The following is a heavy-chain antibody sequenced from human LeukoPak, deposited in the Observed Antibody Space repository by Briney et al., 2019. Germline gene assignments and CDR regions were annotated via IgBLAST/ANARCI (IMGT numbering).Heavy chain of an antibody. CDR1: GFTFSSYS. CDR2: ISSSSTTI. D-gene: IGHD1-1*01. CDR3: ARDLGTNDY. Sequence: GGSLRLSCAASGFTFSSYSMMWVRQAPGKGLEWVSYISSSSTTIHYADSVKGRFTISRDNAKNSVYLQMNSLRAEDTAVYYCARDLGTNDYWGQGTLVTVSS. V-gene: IGHV3-48*01. J-gene: IGHJ4*02.